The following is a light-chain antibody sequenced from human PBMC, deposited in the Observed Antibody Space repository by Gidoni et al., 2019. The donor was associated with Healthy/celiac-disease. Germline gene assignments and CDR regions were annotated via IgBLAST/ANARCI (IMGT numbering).Light chain of an antibody. J-gene: IGKJ1*01. V-gene: IGKV4-1*01. CDR2: WAS. Sequence: LAVSLVEKATINCKSSQSVLYSSNNKNYLAWYQQKPGQPPKLLIYWASTRESGVPDRFSGSGSGTDFTLTISSLQAEDVAVYYCQQYYSTPRTFGQGTKVEIK. CDR1: QSVLYSSNNKNY. CDR3: QQYYSTPRT.